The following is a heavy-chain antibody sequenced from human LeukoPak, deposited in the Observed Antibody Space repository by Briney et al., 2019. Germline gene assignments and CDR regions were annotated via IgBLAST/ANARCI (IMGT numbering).Heavy chain of an antibody. D-gene: IGHD6-19*01. CDR1: GGSISSYY. Sequence: NPSETLSLTCTVSGGSISSYYWSWIRQPPGKGLEWIGYIYYSGSTNYNPSLKSRVTISVDTSKNQFSLKLSSVTAADTAVYYCARGGYSSGWLNFDYWGQGTLVTVSS. V-gene: IGHV4-59*01. CDR2: IYYSGST. J-gene: IGHJ4*02. CDR3: ARGGYSSGWLNFDY.